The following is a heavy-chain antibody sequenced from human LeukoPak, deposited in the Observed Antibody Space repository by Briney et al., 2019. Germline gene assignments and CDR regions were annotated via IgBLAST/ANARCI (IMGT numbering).Heavy chain of an antibody. Sequence: GGSLRLSCAASGFTFSGYAMNWVRQAPGKGLEWVSGISGNAGDTFYADSVKGWFTISRDNSKNTLYLQMNSLRAEDTAVYYCAKKGGSDWPPRAFDHWGQGTLVTVSS. CDR3: AKKGGSDWPPRAFDH. CDR1: GFTFSGYA. D-gene: IGHD6-19*01. CDR2: ISGNAGDT. J-gene: IGHJ4*02. V-gene: IGHV3-23*01.